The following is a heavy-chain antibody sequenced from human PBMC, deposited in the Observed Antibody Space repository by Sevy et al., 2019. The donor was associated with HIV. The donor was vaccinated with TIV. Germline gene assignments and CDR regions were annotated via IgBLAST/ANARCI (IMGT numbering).Heavy chain of an antibody. D-gene: IGHD3-10*01. Sequence: SETLSLTCTVSGGSISSYDWSWIRQPAGKGLEWIGRIYTSGSTNYNPALKSRVTMSVDTSKNQFSLKLSSVTAADTAVYYCARDALRSGSGSYYNQVIYYYYMDVWGKGTTVTVSS. CDR3: ARDALRSGSGSYYNQVIYYYYMDV. V-gene: IGHV4-4*07. CDR2: IYTSGST. J-gene: IGHJ6*03. CDR1: GGSISSYD.